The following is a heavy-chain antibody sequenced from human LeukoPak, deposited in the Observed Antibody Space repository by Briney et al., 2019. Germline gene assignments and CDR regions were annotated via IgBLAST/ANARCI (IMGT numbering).Heavy chain of an antibody. J-gene: IGHJ5*02. CDR1: GFTFSSYW. D-gene: IGHD5-24*01. CDR3: ARELDGDGYRRYQFDP. V-gene: IGHV3-7*03. Sequence: AGGSLRLSCAASGFTFSSYWMSWVRQVPGKGLEWVAYISEDGSAIQYVEPVKGRFTSSRDNTKKTVFLQMTSLNIEDTGVYYCARELDGDGYRRYQFDPWGQGTLVSVYS. CDR2: ISEDGSAI.